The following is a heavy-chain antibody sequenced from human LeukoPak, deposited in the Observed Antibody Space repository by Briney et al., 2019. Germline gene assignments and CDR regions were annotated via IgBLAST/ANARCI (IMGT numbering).Heavy chain of an antibody. D-gene: IGHD6-13*01. CDR3: ARVWYSSTWCIDH. V-gene: IGHV3-74*01. Sequence: PGGSLRLSCAASGFTFSSHWMHWVRQAPGKGLVWVSRINSDGSSTNYADSVKGRFTISRDNAKNTLYLQMNSLRAVDTAVYYCARVWYSSTWCIDHWGQGTLVTVSS. CDR2: INSDGSST. CDR1: GFTFSSHW. J-gene: IGHJ4*02.